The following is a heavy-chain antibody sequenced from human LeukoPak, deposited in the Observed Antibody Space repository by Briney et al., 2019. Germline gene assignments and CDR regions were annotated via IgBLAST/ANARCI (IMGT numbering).Heavy chain of an antibody. Sequence: LSGGSLRLSCAASGFIFTSYWMSWVRQAPGKGLEWVANIKRDGGEKNYVDSVKGRFTISRDNADNSLYLQMDSLRAEDTAVYYCARGLGAPDWWGQGILVTVSS. V-gene: IGHV3-7*01. D-gene: IGHD3/OR15-3a*01. CDR2: IKRDGGEK. CDR3: ARGLGAPDW. J-gene: IGHJ4*02. CDR1: GFIFTSYW.